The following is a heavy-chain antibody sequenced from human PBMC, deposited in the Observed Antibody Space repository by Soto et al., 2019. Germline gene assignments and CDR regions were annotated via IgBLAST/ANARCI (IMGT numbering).Heavy chain of an antibody. J-gene: IGHJ4*02. CDR2: ISATSSNT. Sequence: GGSLRLSCVASGFTFSIYAMTWVRQAPGKGLEWVSSISATSSNTYYADSVKGRFTISRDNSKNTLFLHMNSLRAEDTALYYCAKDESNSNPLYYFDYWGQGTRVTVSS. D-gene: IGHD3-22*01. CDR3: AKDESNSNPLYYFDY. CDR1: GFTFSIYA. V-gene: IGHV3-23*01.